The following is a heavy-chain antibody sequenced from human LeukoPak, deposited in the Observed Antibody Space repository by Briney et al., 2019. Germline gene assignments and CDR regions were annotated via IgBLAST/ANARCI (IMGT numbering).Heavy chain of an antibody. CDR3: ARDDYGGKLDI. V-gene: IGHV3-74*01. Sequence: GGSLRLSCAASGFTFSSYWMHWVRQAPGKGLVWVSRINSDGSSTSYADSVKGRFTISRDNSKNTLYLQMNSLTAEDTAVYYCARDDYGGKLDIWGQGTVVTVSS. D-gene: IGHD4-23*01. CDR2: INSDGSST. CDR1: GFTFSSYW. J-gene: IGHJ3*02.